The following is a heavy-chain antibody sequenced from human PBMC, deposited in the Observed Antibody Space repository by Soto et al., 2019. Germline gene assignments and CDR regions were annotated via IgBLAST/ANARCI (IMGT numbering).Heavy chain of an antibody. CDR3: TRSAKGGAFDI. J-gene: IGHJ3*02. CDR2: TYYRSKWYN. Sequence: SQTLSITCAISGDSVSSNSVAWNWIRQSASRGLEWLGRTYYRSKWYNDYAVSVKSRITINPDTSKNQFSLQLNSVTPEDTAVYYCTRSAKGGAFDIWGQGTMVTVSS. CDR1: GDSVSSNSVA. V-gene: IGHV6-1*01.